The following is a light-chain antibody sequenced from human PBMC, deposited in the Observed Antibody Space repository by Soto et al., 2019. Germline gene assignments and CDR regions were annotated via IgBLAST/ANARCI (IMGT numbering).Light chain of an antibody. CDR1: KSLVYSDGNTH. CDR2: RVS. CDR3: TQGTHWPRT. J-gene: IGKJ1*01. V-gene: IGKV2-30*01. Sequence: DVVLTQSPLSLPVNFGQPASISCRSSKSLVYSDGNTHLSWFHQRPGQSPRRLIYRVSSRVSGVPDRFSGSGSGTDFTLEISRVEAEDVGIYFCTQGTHWPRTFGQGTNVEVK.